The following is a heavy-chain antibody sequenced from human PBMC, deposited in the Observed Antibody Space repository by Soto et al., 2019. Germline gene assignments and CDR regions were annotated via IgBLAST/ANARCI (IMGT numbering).Heavy chain of an antibody. CDR3: ARGVFRFLQWFDP. V-gene: IGHV4-61*01. CDR1: GASVNSENYY. CDR2: VYYSGST. Sequence: SETLSLTCTVSGASVNSENYYWGWIRQPPGKGLEWIGYVYYSGSTNYNPSLKSRATISLDTYRNQFSLKMTSMTSADTAFYCCARGVFRFLQWFDPWGQGTLVTVSS. D-gene: IGHD3-3*01. J-gene: IGHJ5*02.